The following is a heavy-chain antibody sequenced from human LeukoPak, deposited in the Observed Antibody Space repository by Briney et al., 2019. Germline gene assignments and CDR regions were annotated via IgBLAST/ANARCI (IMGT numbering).Heavy chain of an antibody. D-gene: IGHD3-10*01. CDR2: IYYSGST. V-gene: IGHV4-59*12. J-gene: IGHJ5*02. CDR1: GGSISSYY. Sequence: SETLSLTCTVSGGSISSYYWSWIRQPPGKGLEWIGYIYYSGSTNYNPSLKSRVTISVDTSKNQFSLKLSSVTAADTAVYYCARERAYYYGSGSKYGEYWFDPWGQGTLVTVSS. CDR3: ARERAYYYGSGSKYGEYWFDP.